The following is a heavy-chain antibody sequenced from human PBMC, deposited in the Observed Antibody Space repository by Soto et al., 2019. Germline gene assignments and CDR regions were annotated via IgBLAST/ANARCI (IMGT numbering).Heavy chain of an antibody. J-gene: IGHJ3*02. CDR1: GYTFAGYY. D-gene: IGHD6-13*01. Sequence: ASVKVSCKASGYTFAGYYMHWVRQAPGQGLEWMGWINPNSGGTNYAQKFQGWVTMTRDTSISTAYMELRSLRSDDTAVYYCARWVAAAGLERYDAFDIWGQGTMVTVS. V-gene: IGHV1-2*04. CDR3: ARWVAAAGLERYDAFDI. CDR2: INPNSGGT.